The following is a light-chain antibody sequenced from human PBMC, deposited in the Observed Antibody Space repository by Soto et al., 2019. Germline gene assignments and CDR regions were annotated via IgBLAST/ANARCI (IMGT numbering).Light chain of an antibody. CDR1: SSDVGGYNY. CDR3: SSFTSTHTGV. Sequence: QYVLTQPASVSGSPGQSITISCTGTSSDVGGYNYVSWYQQYPGKAPKLMIYEVSNRPSGVSNRFSGSKSGNTASLTISGLQAEDEADYYCSSFTSTHTGVFGGGTKLTVL. V-gene: IGLV2-14*01. CDR2: EVS. J-gene: IGLJ3*02.